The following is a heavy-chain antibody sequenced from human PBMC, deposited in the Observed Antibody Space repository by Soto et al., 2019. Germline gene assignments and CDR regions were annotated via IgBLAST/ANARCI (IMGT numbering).Heavy chain of an antibody. Sequence: PGGSLRLSCAASGFTVSSNYMSWVRQAPGKGLEWVSVIYSGGSTYYADSVKGRFTISRDNSKNTLYLQMNSLRAEDTAVYYCASFRIVVVTAPFDIWGQGTMVTVS. CDR3: ASFRIVVVTAPFDI. J-gene: IGHJ3*02. V-gene: IGHV3-66*01. D-gene: IGHD2-21*02. CDR2: IYSGGST. CDR1: GFTVSSNY.